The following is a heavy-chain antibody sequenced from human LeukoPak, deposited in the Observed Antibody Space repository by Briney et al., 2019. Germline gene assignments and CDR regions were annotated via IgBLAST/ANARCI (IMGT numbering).Heavy chain of an antibody. Sequence: PGGSLRLSCAASGLAFTKYAMSWVRQAPGTGLEWVSSISGSGAFTYYADSVKGRFIISRDNSKNTLYLTMNSLRAEDTAVYYCANISGDLKYRNYYSYFHMDVWGKGTTVTVSS. CDR2: ISGSGAFT. CDR3: ANISGDLKYRNYYSYFHMDV. V-gene: IGHV3-23*01. J-gene: IGHJ6*03. CDR1: GLAFTKYA. D-gene: IGHD4-11*01.